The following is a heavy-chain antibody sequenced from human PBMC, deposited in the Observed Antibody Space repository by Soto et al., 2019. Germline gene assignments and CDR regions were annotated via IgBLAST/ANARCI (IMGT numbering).Heavy chain of an antibody. CDR2: IYKSGNT. J-gene: IGHJ4*02. CDR1: GGSISSGGYY. V-gene: IGHV4-31*03. CDR3: ARDSGDGCNLVDY. Sequence: QVQLQESGPGLVKPSQTLSLTCTVSGGSISSGGYYWSWIRQHPGKGLEWIGYIYKSGNTYYNPSLKSRLTISIVSSKSQFSLNLSSMTAADTAVYYCARDSGDGCNLVDYCGQGTLVTVSS. D-gene: IGHD2-15*01.